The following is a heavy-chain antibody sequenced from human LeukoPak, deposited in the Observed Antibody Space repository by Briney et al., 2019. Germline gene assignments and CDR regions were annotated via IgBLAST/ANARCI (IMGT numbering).Heavy chain of an antibody. D-gene: IGHD1-26*01. J-gene: IGHJ4*02. CDR1: GYTFTYYY. CDR3: ARDDSGSYYFDY. V-gene: IGHV1-46*01. Sequence: ASVKVSCKASGYTFTYYYMNWVRQAPGQGLEWMGIINPSGGSTTYAQKFQGRVTMTRDTSTSTVYMELSRLRSDDTAVYYCARDDSGSYYFDYWGQGTLVTVSS. CDR2: INPSGGST.